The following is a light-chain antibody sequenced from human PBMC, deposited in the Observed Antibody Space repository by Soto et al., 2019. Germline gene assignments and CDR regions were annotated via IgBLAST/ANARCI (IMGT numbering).Light chain of an antibody. CDR2: GAS. CDR1: QSVSTN. V-gene: IGKV3-15*01. J-gene: IGKJ4*01. CDR3: QHYNNLWG. Sequence: EIVMTQSPATMSVSPGERVTLSCRASQSVSTNLAWYQQKPGQAPRPLIYGASTRATGVPARFSGSGSGTEFTLTISSLQSEDLAVYYCQHYNNLWGFGGGTKVEIK.